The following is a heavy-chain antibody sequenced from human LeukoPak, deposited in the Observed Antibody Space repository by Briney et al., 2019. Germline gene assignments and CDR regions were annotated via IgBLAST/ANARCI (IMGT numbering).Heavy chain of an antibody. CDR2: MLYDETTA. CDR3: TRGGGANYYGGYFDY. D-gene: IGHD1-26*01. V-gene: IGHV3-30*14. J-gene: IGHJ4*02. Sequence: GGSLRLSCAGSGFTLSSYYMHWVRQAPDKGLEWVAVMLYDETTANYAGSVQGRFTVSRDNSKNTLFLQINSLRAEDMAMYFCTRGGGANYYGGYFDYWSQGTLVTVSS. CDR1: GFTLSSYY.